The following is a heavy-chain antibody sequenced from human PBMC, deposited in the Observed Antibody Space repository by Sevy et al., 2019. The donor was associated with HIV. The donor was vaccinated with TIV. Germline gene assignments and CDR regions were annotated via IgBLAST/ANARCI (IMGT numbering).Heavy chain of an antibody. Sequence: GGSLRLSCAASGFTFNFHGMHWVRQAPGKGLEWVAFICHDGSNKYMADSVKGRFTISRDNSKNPLFLQMSSLTVEDTAVYYCARETDNSARWLDPWGQGTLVTVSS. CDR3: ARETDNSARWLDP. D-gene: IGHD4-4*01. J-gene: IGHJ5*02. CDR1: GFTFNFHG. V-gene: IGHV3-30*02. CDR2: ICHDGSNK.